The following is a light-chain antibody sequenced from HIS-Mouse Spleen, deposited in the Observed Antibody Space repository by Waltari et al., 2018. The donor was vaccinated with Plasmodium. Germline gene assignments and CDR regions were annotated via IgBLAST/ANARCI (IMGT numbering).Light chain of an antibody. V-gene: IGLV1-47*01. CDR2: RNK. CDR3: AAWDDSLSGPVV. J-gene: IGLJ2*01. CDR1: SSNIGSNY. Sequence: QSVLTQPPPASGSPGQRVTISCSGSSSNIGSNYVYWYQQPPGTAPKLLIYRNKQRPSGVPDRFSGSKSGTSASLAISGLRSEDEADYYCAAWDDSLSGPVVFGGGTKLTVL.